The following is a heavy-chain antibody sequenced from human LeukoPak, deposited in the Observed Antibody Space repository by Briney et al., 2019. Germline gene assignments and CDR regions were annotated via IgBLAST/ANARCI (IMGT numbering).Heavy chain of an antibody. CDR3: AKDDYSSSLPGEN. CDR2: ISWDGGST. D-gene: IGHD6-13*01. J-gene: IGHJ4*02. V-gene: IGHV3-43*01. CDR1: GFTFDDYT. Sequence: GGSLRLSCAASGFTFDDYTMHGVRQAPGKGLEWVSLISWDGGSTYYADSVKGRFTISRDNSKNSLYLQMNSLRTEDTALYYCAKDDYSSSLPGENWGQGTLVTVSS.